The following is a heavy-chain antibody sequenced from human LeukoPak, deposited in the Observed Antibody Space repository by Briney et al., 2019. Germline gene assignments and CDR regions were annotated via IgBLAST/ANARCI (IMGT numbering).Heavy chain of an antibody. J-gene: IGHJ4*02. CDR3: AKGPQGD. CDR1: GFTFSNYA. V-gene: IGHV3-23*01. Sequence: GGSLRLSCAASGFTFSNYAMNWVRQAPGKGLEWVSAIDSDGGTYYADSVKGRFTISRDNSKNTLHLQLNSLRAEDTAVYYCAKGPQGDWGQGALVTVSS. CDR2: IDSDGGT. D-gene: IGHD3-16*01.